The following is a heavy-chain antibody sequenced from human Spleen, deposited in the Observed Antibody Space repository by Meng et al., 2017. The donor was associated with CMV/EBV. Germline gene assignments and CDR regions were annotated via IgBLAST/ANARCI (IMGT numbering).Heavy chain of an antibody. CDR1: GFTLSYYW. D-gene: IGHD1-1*01. V-gene: IGHV3-74*01. J-gene: IGHJ3*02. CDR3: ASYGGTELERRNGAFDI. CDR2: INSDGSSA. Sequence: GGSLRLSCEASGFTLSYYWMHWVRQAPGKGLVWVSRINSDGSSASYADSVKGRFTIYRDNAKSTLYLQMNSLRAEDTAVYFCASYGGTELERRNGAFDIWGRGTMVTVSS.